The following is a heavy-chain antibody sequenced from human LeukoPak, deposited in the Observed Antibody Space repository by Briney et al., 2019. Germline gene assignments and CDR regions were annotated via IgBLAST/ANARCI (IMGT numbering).Heavy chain of an antibody. J-gene: IGHJ5*02. CDR3: ARVRRMTMIVGWDCNWFDP. D-gene: IGHD3-22*01. V-gene: IGHV1-18*01. Sequence: GASVKVSCKASGYTLTSYGISWERQAHEQGLEWMGSISTDNGHTNHAKKLQGRVTTTTDTSTSTACMEASRLRTDHTAVYYRARVRRMTMIVGWDCNWFDPWGEGTLVTVSS. CDR2: ISTDNGHT. CDR1: GYTLTSYG.